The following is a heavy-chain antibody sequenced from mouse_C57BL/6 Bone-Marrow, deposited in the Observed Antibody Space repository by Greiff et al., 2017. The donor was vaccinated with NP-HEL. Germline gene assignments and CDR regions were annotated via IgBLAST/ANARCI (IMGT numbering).Heavy chain of an antibody. CDR2: ISNGGGST. D-gene: IGHD1-1*01. CDR3: ARRGDGSSPYYAMDY. Sequence: EVQLVESGGGLVQPGGSLKLSCAASGFTFSDYYMYWVRQTPEKRLEWVAYISNGGGSTYYPDTVKGRFTISRDNAKNTLYLQMSRLKSEDTAMYYCARRGDGSSPYYAMDYWGQGTSVTVSS. CDR1: GFTFSDYY. J-gene: IGHJ4*01. V-gene: IGHV5-12*01.